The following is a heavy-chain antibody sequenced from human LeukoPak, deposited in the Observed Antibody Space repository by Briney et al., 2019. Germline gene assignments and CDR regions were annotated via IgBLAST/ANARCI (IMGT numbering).Heavy chain of an antibody. CDR2: ISGSGGST. CDR3: ATTWGSSGSFDY. J-gene: IGHJ4*02. D-gene: IGHD6-19*01. CDR1: GFTFSSYA. Sequence: GGSLRLSCAASGFTFSSYAMSWVRQAPGKGLEWVSAISGSGGSTYYADSVKGRFTISRDNSKNTLYLQMNSLRVEDTAVYYCATTWGSSGSFDYWGQGTLVTVSS. V-gene: IGHV3-23*01.